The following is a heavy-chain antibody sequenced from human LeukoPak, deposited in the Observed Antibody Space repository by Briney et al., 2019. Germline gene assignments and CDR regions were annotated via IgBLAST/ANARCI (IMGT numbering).Heavy chain of an antibody. CDR1: GGSFSGYY. J-gene: IGHJ4*02. CDR2: INHSGST. Sequence: SETLSLTCAVYGGSFSGYYWSWIRQPPGKGLEWIGEINHSGSTNYNPSLKSRVTISVDTSKNQFSLKLSSVTAADTAVYYCAREGAQRRRPYGSGSYYSPFDYWGQETLVTVSS. CDR3: AREGAQRRRPYGSGSYYSPFDY. D-gene: IGHD3-10*01. V-gene: IGHV4-34*01.